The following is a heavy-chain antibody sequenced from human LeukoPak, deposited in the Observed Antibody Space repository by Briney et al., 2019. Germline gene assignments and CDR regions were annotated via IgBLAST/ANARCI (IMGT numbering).Heavy chain of an antibody. CDR3: ARASAMIHAFDI. CDR1: GYTFTGYY. Sequence: ASVKVSCKASGYTFTGYYMHWVRQAPGQGLEWMGWINPNSGGTNYAQKFQGRVTMTRDTSIGTAYMELSRLRSDDTAVYYCARASAMIHAFDIWGQGTMVTVSS. D-gene: IGHD5-12*01. V-gene: IGHV1-2*02. CDR2: INPNSGGT. J-gene: IGHJ3*02.